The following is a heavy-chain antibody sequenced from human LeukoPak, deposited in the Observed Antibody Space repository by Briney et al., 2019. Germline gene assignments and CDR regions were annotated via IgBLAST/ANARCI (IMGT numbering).Heavy chain of an antibody. V-gene: IGHV4-34*01. J-gene: IGHJ4*02. CDR1: GGSISTYY. CDR3: ARGRHSSSWYGGSYFDY. D-gene: IGHD6-13*01. CDR2: INHSGST. Sequence: SETLSLTCTVSGGSISTYYWSWIRQPPGKGLEWIGEINHSGSTNYNPSLKSRVTISVDTSKNQFSLKLSSVTAADTAVYYCARGRHSSSWYGGSYFDYWGQGTLVTVSS.